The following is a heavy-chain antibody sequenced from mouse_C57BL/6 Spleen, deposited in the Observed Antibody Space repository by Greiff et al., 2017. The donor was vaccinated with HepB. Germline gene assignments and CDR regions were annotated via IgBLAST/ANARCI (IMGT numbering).Heavy chain of an antibody. D-gene: IGHD4-1*01. CDR2: IWSGGST. Sequence: VKLMESGPGLVQPSQSLSITCTVSGFSLTSYGVHWVRQSPGKGLEWLGVIWSGGSTDYNAAFISRLSISKDNSKSQVFFKMNSLQADDTAIYYCARGRTGTRGYYYAMDYWGQGTSVTVSS. CDR3: ARGRTGTRGYYYAMDY. J-gene: IGHJ4*01. CDR1: GFSLTSYG. V-gene: IGHV2-2*01.